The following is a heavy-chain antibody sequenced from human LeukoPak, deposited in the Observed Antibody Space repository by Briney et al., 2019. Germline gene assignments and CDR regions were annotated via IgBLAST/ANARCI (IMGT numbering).Heavy chain of an antibody. D-gene: IGHD3-22*01. CDR1: GFTFSNYG. CDR3: AKSINSGSLLDY. J-gene: IGHJ4*02. CDR2: TRSDGRNN. V-gene: IGHV3-30*02. Sequence: GGSLRLSRAASGFTFSNYGMHWVRQAPGKGLEWVAFTRSDGRNNYYVDSVRGRFTISRDNSKNTLHLQMNSLRVEDTAVYYCAKSINSGSLLDYWGQGTLVTVSS.